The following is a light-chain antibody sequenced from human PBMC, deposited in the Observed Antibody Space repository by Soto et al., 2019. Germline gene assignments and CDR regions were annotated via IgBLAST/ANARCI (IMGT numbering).Light chain of an antibody. Sequence: QSALTQPRSVSGSPGQSVTISCTGTSSDVSGYNYVSWYQQHPGKVPKLMIYDVSKRPSGVPDRFSGSKSGNTASLTISGLQAEDEADYYCCSYAGSYSYVFGTGTKVTVL. J-gene: IGLJ1*01. CDR2: DVS. CDR3: CSYAGSYSYV. CDR1: SSDVSGYNY. V-gene: IGLV2-11*01.